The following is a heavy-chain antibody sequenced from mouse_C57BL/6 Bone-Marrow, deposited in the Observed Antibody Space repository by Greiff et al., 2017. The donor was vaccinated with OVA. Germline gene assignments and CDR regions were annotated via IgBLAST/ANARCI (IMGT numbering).Heavy chain of an antibody. CDR3: TAAVVADED. CDR1: GYTFTSHW. D-gene: IGHD1-1*01. CDR2: INPGNSDT. J-gene: IGHJ2*01. V-gene: IGHV1-5*01. Sequence: EVQLQQSGTVLARPGASVKMSCKTSGYTFTSHWMHWVKQRPGQGLEWIGAINPGNSDTSYNQKFKGKATLTAVTSASTAYMQLSSLTNEDSAIYYSTAAVVADEDRGQGTTLTVAS.